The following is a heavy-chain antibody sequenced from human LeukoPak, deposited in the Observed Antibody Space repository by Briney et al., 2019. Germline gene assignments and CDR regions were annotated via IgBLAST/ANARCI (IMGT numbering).Heavy chain of an antibody. CDR2: IDSGGRT. D-gene: IGHD3-22*01. Sequence: GGSLRLSCAASVFTVCSNYMSCVRHAPGKGLEWVSVIDSGGRTYYADSVKGRFTISRDNSKNTLYLQMNSLRAEDTAVYYCASSITMITYYFDYWGQGTLVTVSS. CDR1: VFTVCSNY. J-gene: IGHJ4*02. V-gene: IGHV3-66*01. CDR3: ASSITMITYYFDY.